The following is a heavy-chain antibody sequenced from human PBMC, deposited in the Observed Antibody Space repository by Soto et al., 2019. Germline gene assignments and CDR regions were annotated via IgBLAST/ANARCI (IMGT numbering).Heavy chain of an antibody. Sequence: PSETRSLTCSGSDGSISTYNYYWGWIRQPPGKGLEWIGEINHSGSTNYNPSLKSRVTISVDTSKNQFSLKLSSVTAADTAVYYCATDMGTRWGQGTLVTVAS. CDR2: INHSGST. V-gene: IGHV4-39*07. J-gene: IGHJ4*02. D-gene: IGHD1-1*01. CDR3: ATDMGTR. CDR1: DGSISTYNYY.